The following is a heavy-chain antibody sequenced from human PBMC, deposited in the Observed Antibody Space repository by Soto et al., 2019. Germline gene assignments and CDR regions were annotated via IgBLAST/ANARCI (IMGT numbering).Heavy chain of an antibody. CDR3: ARDSRGGMGWFDP. D-gene: IGHD3-10*01. Sequence: ASVKVCGEASGYTFTNYGISWVRQAPGQGLEWMGWISAYNGNTNYAQKLQGRVTMTTDTSTSTAYMELRSLRSDDTAVYYCARDSRGGMGWFDPWGQGTLVTVSS. CDR1: GYTFTNYG. V-gene: IGHV1-18*01. CDR2: ISAYNGNT. J-gene: IGHJ5*02.